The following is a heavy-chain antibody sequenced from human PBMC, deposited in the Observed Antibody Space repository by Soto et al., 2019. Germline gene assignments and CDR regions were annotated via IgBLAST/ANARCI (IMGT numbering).Heavy chain of an antibody. D-gene: IGHD1-7*01. CDR2: IYYSGST. V-gene: IGHV4-31*03. J-gene: IGHJ5*02. CDR1: GGSISSGGYY. CDR3: AREGITGTSLEGSFDP. Sequence: SETLSLTCTVSGGSISSGGYYWSWIRQHPGKGLEWIGYIYYSGSTYYNPSLKSRVTISVDTSKNQFSLKLSSVTAADTAVYYCAREGITGTSLEGSFDPWGQGTMVTVYS.